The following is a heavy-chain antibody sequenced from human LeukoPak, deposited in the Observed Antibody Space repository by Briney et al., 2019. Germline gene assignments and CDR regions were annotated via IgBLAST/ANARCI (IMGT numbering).Heavy chain of an antibody. CDR3: AASNVDGASVIY. CDR1: GFTFSSYG. D-gene: IGHD2-21*01. V-gene: IGHV3-30*02. Sequence: GGSLRLSCAASGFTFSSYGMHWVRQAPGKGLEWVAFIRYDGSDIYYVDFVKGQFTISRDNAKNTLYLQMNSLRADDTAVYYCAASNVDGASVIYWGQGTLVTVSS. CDR2: IRYDGSDI. J-gene: IGHJ4*02.